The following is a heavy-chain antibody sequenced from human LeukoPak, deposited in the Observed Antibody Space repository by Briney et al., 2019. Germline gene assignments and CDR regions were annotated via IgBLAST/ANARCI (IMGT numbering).Heavy chain of an antibody. CDR3: ARGVRIVGASHLPRGERPGVTDYYYMDV. D-gene: IGHD1-26*01. CDR2: IYYSGST. V-gene: IGHV4-59*01. CDR1: GGSISSYY. Sequence: PSETLSLTCTVSGGSISSYYWSWIRQPPGKGLEWIGYIYYSGSTNYNPSLKSRVTISVDTSKNQFSLKLSSVTAEDTAVYYCARGVRIVGASHLPRGERPGVTDYYYMDVWGKGTTVTVSS. J-gene: IGHJ6*03.